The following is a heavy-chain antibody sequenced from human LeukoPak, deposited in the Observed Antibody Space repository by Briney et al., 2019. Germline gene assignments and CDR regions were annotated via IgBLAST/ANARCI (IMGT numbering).Heavy chain of an antibody. CDR2: IVVGSGNT. V-gene: IGHV1-58*02. J-gene: IGHJ4*02. CDR1: GFTFTSSA. CDR3: AAAPVEVGELSYDFDY. Sequence: SVKVSCKASGFTFTSSAMQWVRQARGQRLEWIGWIVVGSGNTNYAQKFQERVTITRDMSTSTAYMELSSLRSEGTAVYYCAAAPVEVGELSYDFDYWGQGTLVTVSS. D-gene: IGHD3-16*02.